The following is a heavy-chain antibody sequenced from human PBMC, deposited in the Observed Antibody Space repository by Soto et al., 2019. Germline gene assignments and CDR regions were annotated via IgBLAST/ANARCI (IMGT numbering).Heavy chain of an antibody. D-gene: IGHD3-10*01. J-gene: IGHJ4*02. Sequence: EVQLLESGGGLVQPGGSLRLSCAASGFTFSSYAMSWVRQAPGKGLEWVSAISGSGGSTYYADSVKGRFTISRDNSKTALYLQMKRLRAEDTGVYYCAKASGWFGEFDYWGQGTLVTVSS. CDR3: AKASGWFGEFDY. V-gene: IGHV3-23*01. CDR1: GFTFSSYA. CDR2: ISGSGGST.